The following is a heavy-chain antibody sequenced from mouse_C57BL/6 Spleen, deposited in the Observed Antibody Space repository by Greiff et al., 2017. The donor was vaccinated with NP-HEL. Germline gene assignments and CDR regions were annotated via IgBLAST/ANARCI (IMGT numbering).Heavy chain of an antibody. D-gene: IGHD1-1*01. Sequence: EVQVVESGPELVKPGASVKISCKASGYSFTDYNMNWVKQSNGKSLEWIGVINPNYGTTSYNQKFKGKATLTVDQSSSTAYMQLNSLTSEDSAVYYCARSHYYGSYYYAMDYWGQGTSVTVSS. V-gene: IGHV1-39*01. CDR2: INPNYGTT. CDR1: GYSFTDYN. J-gene: IGHJ4*01. CDR3: ARSHYYGSYYYAMDY.